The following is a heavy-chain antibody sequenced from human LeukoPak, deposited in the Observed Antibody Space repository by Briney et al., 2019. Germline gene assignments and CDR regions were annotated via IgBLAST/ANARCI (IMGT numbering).Heavy chain of an antibody. CDR1: GYTFTSYY. CDR2: IIPMFGTA. D-gene: IGHD2-15*01. V-gene: IGHV1-69*13. J-gene: IGHJ4*02. Sequence: ASVKVSCKASGYTFTSYYMHWVRQAPGQGLEWMGGIIPMFGTANYAQNFQGRVTITADESTGTAYMELSSLRSEDTALYYCAKAQYCSGGSCYSPFDYWGQGSLVTVSS. CDR3: AKAQYCSGGSCYSPFDY.